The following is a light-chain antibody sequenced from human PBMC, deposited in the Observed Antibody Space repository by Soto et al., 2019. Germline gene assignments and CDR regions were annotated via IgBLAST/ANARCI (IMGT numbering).Light chain of an antibody. J-gene: IGLJ3*02. V-gene: IGLV2-14*01. CDR2: EVS. CDR1: SSDVGGYNY. Sequence: QSALTQPPSVSGSPGQSITISCTGTSSDVGGYNYVSWYQQHPGKAPKLMIYEVSNRPSGVSNRFSGSKSGNTASLTISGRAEDDEDAYYCCSYAGHRVFVFGGGTKVTVL. CDR3: CSYAGHRVFV.